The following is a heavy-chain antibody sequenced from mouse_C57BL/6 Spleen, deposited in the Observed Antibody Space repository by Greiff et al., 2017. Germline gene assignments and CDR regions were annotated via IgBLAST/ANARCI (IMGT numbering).Heavy chain of an antibody. J-gene: IGHJ2*01. CDR1: GYTFTSYW. CDR2: IHPSDSDT. V-gene: IGHV1-74*01. D-gene: IGHD1-1*01. CDR3: AIHYGSRYFDY. Sequence: VKLQQPGAELVKPGASVKVSCKASGYTFTSYWMHWVKQRPGQGLEWIGRIHPSDSDTNYNQKFKGKATLTVDKSSSTAYMQLSSLTSEDSAVYYCAIHYGSRYFDYWGQGTTLTVSS.